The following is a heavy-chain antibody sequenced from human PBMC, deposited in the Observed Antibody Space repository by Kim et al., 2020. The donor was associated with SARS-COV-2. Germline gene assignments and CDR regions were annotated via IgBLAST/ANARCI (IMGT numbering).Heavy chain of an antibody. CDR1: GFTFSSYS. CDR3: AKAADWSCGVCYSPDY. J-gene: IGHJ4*02. Sequence: GGSLRLSCAASGFTFSSYSMNWVRQAPGMGLKWVSSISSSGDNIYYADSVKARFTISRDNAKNSLYLQMNSLRAEDTAVYYCAKAADWSCGVCYSPDYWGQGTLVTVSS. V-gene: IGHV3-21*06. CDR2: ISSSGDNI. D-gene: IGHD2-15*01.